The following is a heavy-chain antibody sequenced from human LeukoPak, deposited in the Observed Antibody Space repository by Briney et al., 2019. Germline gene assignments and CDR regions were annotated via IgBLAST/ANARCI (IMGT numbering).Heavy chain of an antibody. CDR3: ARVDAGTPIPFFDY. Sequence: SETLSLTCSVSGDSISYFYWSWIRQAAGKGLEWIGRISSSGNTDYNASLKSRVTMSVDTSKNQLSLKVISVTAADTAVYYCARVDAGTPIPFFDYWGQGTLVTVSS. V-gene: IGHV4-4*07. CDR1: GDSISYFY. CDR2: ISSSGNT. D-gene: IGHD1-1*01. J-gene: IGHJ4*02.